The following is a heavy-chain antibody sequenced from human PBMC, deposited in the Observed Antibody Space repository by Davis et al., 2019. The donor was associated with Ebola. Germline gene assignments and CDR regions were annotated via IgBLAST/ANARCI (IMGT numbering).Heavy chain of an antibody. V-gene: IGHV3-74*01. CDR2: INSDGSST. D-gene: IGHD5-24*01. CDR1: GFTFSGYW. CDR3: ARERWLRVRYFDL. J-gene: IGHJ2*01. Sequence: GESLKISCAASGFTFSGYWMHWVRQAPGKGLVWVSRINSDGSSTAYAGSVKGRFTISRDNAKNTLYLQMNSLRAEDTAVYYCARERWLRVRYFDLWGRGTLVTVSS.